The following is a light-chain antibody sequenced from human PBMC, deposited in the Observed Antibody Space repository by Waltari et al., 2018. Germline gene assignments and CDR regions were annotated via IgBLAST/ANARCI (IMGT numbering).Light chain of an antibody. CDR2: DAS. Sequence: EVMLTQSPGTLSLSPGERAPLSCRASQSVSRTLAWYQQKPGQAPRLLIYDASRRATGIPDRFSGSGSGTDFSLTISRLEPEDFAVYYCQKYGTLPATFGQGTKVEIK. CDR3: QKYGTLPAT. CDR1: QSVSRT. V-gene: IGKV3-20*01. J-gene: IGKJ1*01.